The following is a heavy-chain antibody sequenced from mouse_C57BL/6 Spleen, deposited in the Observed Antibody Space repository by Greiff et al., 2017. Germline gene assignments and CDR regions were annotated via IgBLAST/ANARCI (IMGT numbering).Heavy chain of an antibody. V-gene: IGHV5-4*01. J-gene: IGHJ1*03. CDR1: GFTFSSYA. CDR3: ARGVVAHWYFDV. D-gene: IGHD1-1*01. Sequence: EVQGVESGGGLVKPGGSLKLSCAASGFTFSSYAMSCVRQTPEKRLEWVATISDGGSYTYYPDNVKGRFTISRDTAKNNLYLQMSHLKSEDTAMYYCARGVVAHWYFDVWGTGTTVTVSS. CDR2: ISDGGSYT.